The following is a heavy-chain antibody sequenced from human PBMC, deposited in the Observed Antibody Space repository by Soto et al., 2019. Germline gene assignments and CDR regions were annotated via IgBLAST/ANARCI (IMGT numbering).Heavy chain of an antibody. D-gene: IGHD3-10*01. J-gene: IGHJ5*02. V-gene: IGHV3-15*01. CDR2: IKSKTDGGTT. CDR1: GFPFSNAW. Sequence: GGSLRLSCAASGFPFSNAWMSWVRQAPGKGLEWVGRIKSKTDGGTTDYAAPVKGRFTISRDDSKNTLYLQMNSLKTEDTAVYYCTTDSAYYGSGSYYNENWFDPWGQGTLVTVSS. CDR3: TTDSAYYGSGSYYNENWFDP.